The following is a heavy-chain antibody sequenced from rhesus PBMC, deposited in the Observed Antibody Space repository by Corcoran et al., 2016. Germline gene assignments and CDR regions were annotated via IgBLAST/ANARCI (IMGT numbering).Heavy chain of an antibody. CDR3: ARPVYSNYVMGLDD. D-gene: IGHD4-23*01. CDR2: IKGNSGST. Sequence: QVPLPESGRGLVKPSETLSLTCAVSGGSFRRYWLSGIRQPPGKGLEWSGEIKGNSGSTNDNPSLKSRVTISKDASKNQFSLKPSSVTAADTAVYDCARPVYSNYVMGLDDWGQGVLVTVPS. V-gene: IGHV4-80*01. CDR1: GGSFRRYW. J-gene: IGHJ4*01.